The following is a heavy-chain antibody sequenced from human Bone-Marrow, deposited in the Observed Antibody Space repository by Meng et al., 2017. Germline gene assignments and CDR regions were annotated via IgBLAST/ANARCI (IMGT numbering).Heavy chain of an antibody. CDR3: ARVSLQATIAAAGVVWFDP. CDR1: GGSISSSNW. Sequence: QVQLQDSGPGLVKPSGTLSLTCAVSGGSISSSNWWSWVRQPPGKGLEWIGEIYHSGSTNYNPSLKSRVTISVDKSKNQFSLKLSSVTAADTAVYYCARVSLQATIAAAGVVWFDPWGQGTLVTVSS. V-gene: IGHV4-4*02. D-gene: IGHD6-13*01. CDR2: IYHSGST. J-gene: IGHJ5*02.